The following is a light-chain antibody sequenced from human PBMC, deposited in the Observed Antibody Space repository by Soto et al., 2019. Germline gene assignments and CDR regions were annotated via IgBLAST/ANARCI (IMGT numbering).Light chain of an antibody. V-gene: IGKV1-5*03. CDR1: QSISSW. CDR2: KAY. Sequence: DIQMTQSPSTLSASVGDRVTITCRASQSISSWLAWYQQNPGKAPKLLIYKAYSLESGVPSRFSGSGSGTEFPLTISSLQPDDFATYYCQQYNSYSLFTFGPGTKVDIK. CDR3: QQYNSYSLFT. J-gene: IGKJ3*01.